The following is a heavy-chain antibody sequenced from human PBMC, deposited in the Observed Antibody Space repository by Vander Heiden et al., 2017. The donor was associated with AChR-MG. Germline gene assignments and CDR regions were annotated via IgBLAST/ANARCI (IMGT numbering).Heavy chain of an antibody. Sequence: QVQLVESGGGVVQPGRSLRLSCAASGFIFSNYGMHWVRQAPGKGLEWVAVIWYDGSYKFYADSVKGRYTISRDNAKNTLYLEMNSLRAEDTAVYYCARYNEGTFDIWGQGTMLIVSS. CDR3: ARYNEGTFDI. J-gene: IGHJ3*02. D-gene: IGHD1-1*01. CDR2: IWYDGSYK. CDR1: GFIFSNYG. V-gene: IGHV3-33*01.